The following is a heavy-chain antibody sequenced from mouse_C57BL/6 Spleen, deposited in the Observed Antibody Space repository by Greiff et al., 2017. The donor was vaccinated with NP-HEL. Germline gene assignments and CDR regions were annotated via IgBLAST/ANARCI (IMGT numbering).Heavy chain of an antibody. CDR2: IDPSDSYT. J-gene: IGHJ2*01. D-gene: IGHD2-3*01. V-gene: IGHV1-50*01. Sequence: QVQLQQPGAELVKPGASVKLSCKASGYTFTSYWMQWVKQRPGQGLEWIGEIDPSDSYTNYNQKFKGKATLTVDTSSSTAYMQLSSLTSEDSAVYYCARLMGHYFDYWGQGTTLTVSS. CDR3: ARLMGHYFDY. CDR1: GYTFTSYW.